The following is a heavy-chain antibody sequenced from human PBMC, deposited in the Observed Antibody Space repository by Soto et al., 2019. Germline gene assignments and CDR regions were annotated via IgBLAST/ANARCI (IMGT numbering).Heavy chain of an antibody. D-gene: IGHD6-13*01. CDR3: AKDVSSSWYDWVYFQH. CDR1: GFTFSSYA. CDR2: ISGSGGST. V-gene: IGHV3-23*01. Sequence: LRLSCAASGFTFSSYAMSWVRQAPGKGLEWVSAISGSGGSTYYADSVKGRFTISRDNSKNTLYLQMNSLRAEDTAVYYCAKDVSSSWYDWVYFQHWGQGTLVTVS. J-gene: IGHJ1*01.